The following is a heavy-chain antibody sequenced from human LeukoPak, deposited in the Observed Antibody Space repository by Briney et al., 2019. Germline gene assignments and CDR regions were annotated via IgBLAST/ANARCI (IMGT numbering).Heavy chain of an antibody. J-gene: IGHJ4*02. CDR1: GFTFSSSW. CDR2: INGDGSST. CDR3: ARDPGKGFDY. Sequence: GGSLRLSCAASGFTFSSSWMHWVRQAPGKGLVWVSRINGDGSSTSYADSVKGRFTISRDSAKNTLYLQMNSLRAEDTAVYYCARDPGKGFDYWGQGTLVTVSS. V-gene: IGHV3-74*01.